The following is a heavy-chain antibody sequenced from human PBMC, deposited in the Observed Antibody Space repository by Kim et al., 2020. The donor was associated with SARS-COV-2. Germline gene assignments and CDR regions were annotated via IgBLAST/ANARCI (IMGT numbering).Heavy chain of an antibody. CDR3: AKDSAGEGPHSSGNCTV. CDR1: GFTFSSYG. Sequence: GGSLRLSCAASGFTFSSYGMHWVRQAPGKGLEWVAVISYDGSNKYYADSVKGRFTISRDNSKNTLYLQMNSLRAEDTAVYYCAKDSAGEGPHSSGNCTVWRQGALVTVSS. CDR2: ISYDGSNK. J-gene: IGHJ4*02. D-gene: IGHD3-22*01. V-gene: IGHV3-30*18.